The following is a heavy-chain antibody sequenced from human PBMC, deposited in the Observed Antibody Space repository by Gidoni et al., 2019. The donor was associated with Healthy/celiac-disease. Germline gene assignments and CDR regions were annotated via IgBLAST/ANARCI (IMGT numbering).Heavy chain of an antibody. CDR3: AKVYYDYYYGMDV. Sequence: QVQLVESGGGVVQPGRSLRLSCAASGFTFSSYGMHWVRQAPGKGLECVAVISYDGSNKYYADSVKGRFTISRDNSKNTLYLQMNSLRAEDTAVYYCAKVYYDYYYGMDVWGQGTTVTVSS. CDR2: ISYDGSNK. D-gene: IGHD2-2*02. CDR1: GFTFSSYG. J-gene: IGHJ6*02. V-gene: IGHV3-30*18.